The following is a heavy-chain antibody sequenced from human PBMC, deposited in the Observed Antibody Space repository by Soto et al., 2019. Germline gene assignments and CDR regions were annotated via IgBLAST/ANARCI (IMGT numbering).Heavy chain of an antibody. Sequence: QVQLVQSGAEVKKPGSSVKASCKASGGTFSNYAISWVRQVPGQGLEWMGGIIPVFGTSRHAQNFQGRLTISADESATTGYMELSSLRSDDTAVYYCARGEAITAAVPLYNWFDPWGQGTLVTVSS. CDR2: IIPVFGTS. V-gene: IGHV1-69*01. CDR3: ARGEAITAAVPLYNWFDP. J-gene: IGHJ5*02. D-gene: IGHD6-13*01. CDR1: GGTFSNYA.